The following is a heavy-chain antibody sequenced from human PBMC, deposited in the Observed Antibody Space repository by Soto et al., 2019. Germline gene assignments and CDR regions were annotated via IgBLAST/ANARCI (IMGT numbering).Heavy chain of an antibody. CDR2: ISAYNGNT. V-gene: IGHV1-18*01. D-gene: IGHD6-19*01. Sequence: QIQLVQSGAEVKKPGASVKVSCKASGYTFTSYGISWGRQAPGQGIEWMGWISAYNGNTNYAQKLQGRVTMTTDTSTRTAYMELRSLRSDDTAVYYCAREEDSSGWWDFDYWGQGTLVTVSS. J-gene: IGHJ4*02. CDR3: AREEDSSGWWDFDY. CDR1: GYTFTSYG.